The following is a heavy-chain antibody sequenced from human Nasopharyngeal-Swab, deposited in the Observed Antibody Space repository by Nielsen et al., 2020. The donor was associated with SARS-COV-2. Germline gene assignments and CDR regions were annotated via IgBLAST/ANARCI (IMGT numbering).Heavy chain of an antibody. J-gene: IGHJ6*02. V-gene: IGHV4-34*01. CDR1: GGSFSGYY. Sequence: SETLSLTCAVYGGSFSGYYWGWIRQPPGKGLDWIGEINHSGSTKYNPSLKSRVNISVDTSKNQFSLKVSSVTAADTAVYYCARGGYYCSSTSCYYYSGYYYGMDAWGQGTTVTVSS. CDR3: ARGGYYCSSTSCYYYSGYYYGMDA. D-gene: IGHD2-2*01. CDR2: INHSGST.